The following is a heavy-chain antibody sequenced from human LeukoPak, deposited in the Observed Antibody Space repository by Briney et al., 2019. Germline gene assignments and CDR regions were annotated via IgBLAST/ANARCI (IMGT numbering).Heavy chain of an antibody. J-gene: IGHJ6*03. V-gene: IGHV4-30-4*01. D-gene: IGHD2-2*01. Sequence: SETLSLTYTVSGGSISSGDYYWSWIRQPPGKGLEWIGYIYYSGSTYYNPSLKSRVTISVDTSKNQFSLKLSSVTAADTAVYYCARHPRYCSSTSCYYYYYYYMDVWGKGTTVTVSS. CDR2: IYYSGST. CDR3: ARHPRYCSSTSCYYYYYYYMDV. CDR1: GGSISSGDYY.